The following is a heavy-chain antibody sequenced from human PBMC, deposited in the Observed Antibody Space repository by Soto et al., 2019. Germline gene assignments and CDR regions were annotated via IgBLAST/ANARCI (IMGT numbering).Heavy chain of an antibody. D-gene: IGHD6-19*01. Sequence: QLQLQESGPGLVKPSETLSLTCTVSGGSIRSSSYYWGWIRQPPGKGLEWIGSIYYSGSTYYNPSRKSRVTISSDTSTNHLSLKLSSVTAADTAVYYCARQRQWLVRGDFDYWGQGTLVTVSS. V-gene: IGHV4-39*01. CDR2: IYYSGST. CDR3: ARQRQWLVRGDFDY. CDR1: GGSIRSSSYY. J-gene: IGHJ4*02.